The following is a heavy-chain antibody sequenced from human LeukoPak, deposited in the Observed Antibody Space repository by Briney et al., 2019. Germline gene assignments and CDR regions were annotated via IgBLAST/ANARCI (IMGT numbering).Heavy chain of an antibody. CDR2: IYAGGGT. CDR3: ARKAGGIDYGFDYFDF. J-gene: IGHJ4*02. D-gene: IGHD3-10*01. CDR1: GGSIRNYY. V-gene: IGHV4-4*07. Sequence: SETLSLTCTVSGGSIRNYYWSWIRQPAGKGLEWLGLIYAGGGTNYNPSLKGRGTMSVDTSKNQFSLRLTSMTAADTAVYFCARKAGGIDYGFDYFDFWGQGILVTVSS.